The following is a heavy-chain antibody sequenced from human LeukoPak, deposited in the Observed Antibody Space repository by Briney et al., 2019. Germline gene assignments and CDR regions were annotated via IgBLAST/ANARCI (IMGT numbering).Heavy chain of an antibody. J-gene: IGHJ6*03. CDR1: GFTFSSYG. Sequence: PGGSLRLSCAASGFTFSSYGMHWVRQAPGKGLEWVAVISYDGSNKYYADSVKGRFTISRDNSKNTLYLQMNSLRVEDTAVYYCAKAPRFGDHATEYYYYYMHVWGKGTTVTVFS. D-gene: IGHD3-16*01. V-gene: IGHV3-30*18. CDR2: ISYDGSNK. CDR3: AKAPRFGDHATEYYYYYMHV.